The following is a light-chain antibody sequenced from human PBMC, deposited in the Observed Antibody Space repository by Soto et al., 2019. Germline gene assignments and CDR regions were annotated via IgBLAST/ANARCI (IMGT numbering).Light chain of an antibody. Sequence: IHLTQSPSSLSASVGDRVTITCRASQGIRTYLAWYQQKPGKAPKLLIYSASTLQSGVPSRFSGSGSGTDFTLTISSLHPEDFENYYCLQVDVYPWTFGQGTKVEI. J-gene: IGKJ1*01. CDR2: SAS. V-gene: IGKV1-9*01. CDR1: QGIRTY. CDR3: LQVDVYPWT.